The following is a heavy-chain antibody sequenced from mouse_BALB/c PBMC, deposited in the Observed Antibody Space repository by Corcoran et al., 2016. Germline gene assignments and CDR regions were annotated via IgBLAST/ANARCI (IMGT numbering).Heavy chain of an antibody. CDR1: GYTFTTAG. D-gene: IGHD2-14*01. J-gene: IGHJ3*01. CDR2: INTHSGVP. Sequence: QIQLVQYGPELKKPGETVRISCKASGYTFTTAGMQWVQQMPGKGLKWIGWINTHSGVPKYAEDFKGGFAFSLENSARTAYLQISNLKNEDTATYFCARGRYSVYWGQGTLVTVSA. CDR3: ARGRYSVY. V-gene: IGHV9-4*02.